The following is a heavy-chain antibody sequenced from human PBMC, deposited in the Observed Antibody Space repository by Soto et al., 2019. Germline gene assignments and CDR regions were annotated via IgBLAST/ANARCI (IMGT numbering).Heavy chain of an antibody. CDR1: GFIFTSYS. CDR3: ARTPALYNWFDP. D-gene: IGHD2-2*01. J-gene: IGHJ5*02. CDR2: ISSRSDSI. V-gene: IGHV3-21*01. Sequence: GGSLRLSCAASGFIFTSYSMVWVRQAPGKGLEWVSSISSRSDSIYYADSVKGRFTISRDNAQNSLYLQMNSLTSEDTAVYYCARTPALYNWFDPWGQGTLVTVSS.